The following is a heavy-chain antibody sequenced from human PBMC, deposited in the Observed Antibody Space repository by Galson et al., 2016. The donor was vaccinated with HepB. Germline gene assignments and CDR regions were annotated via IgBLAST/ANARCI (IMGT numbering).Heavy chain of an antibody. CDR1: GFTFSRYE. V-gene: IGHV3-23*01. D-gene: IGHD6-13*01. Sequence: SLRLSCAASGFTFSRYEMNWVRQAPGKGLEWVSGITGTTFATYYADSVRGRFTISRDNPKNTLYLQMNSLKVEDTAVYYCAREMRVAAAAAFDFWGRGTLVTVSS. CDR3: AREMRVAAAAAFDF. CDR2: ITGTTFAT. J-gene: IGHJ4*02.